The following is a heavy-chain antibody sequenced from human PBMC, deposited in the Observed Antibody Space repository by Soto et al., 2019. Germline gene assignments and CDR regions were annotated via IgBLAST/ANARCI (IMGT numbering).Heavy chain of an antibody. CDR2: IAGNGGDI. CDR3: AKDLMGYYGSGSYSYNWFDP. J-gene: IGHJ5*02. V-gene: IGHV3-23*01. CDR1: AFTFSNYA. D-gene: IGHD3-10*01. Sequence: GGSLRLSCEGSAFTFSNYAMAWVRQAPGKGLEWVSSIAGNGGDISYADSVKGRFTISRDNSKNTLYLQMNSLRAEDTAVYYCAKDLMGYYGSGSYSYNWFDPWGQGTLVTVSS.